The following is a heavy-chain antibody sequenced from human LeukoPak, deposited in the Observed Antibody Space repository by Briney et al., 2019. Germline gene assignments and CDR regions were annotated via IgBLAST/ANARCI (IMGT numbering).Heavy chain of an antibody. V-gene: IGHV3-21*01. CDR3: ARVLGEVVVINPSDY. CDR2: ISSSSSYI. J-gene: IGHJ4*02. Sequence: GGSLRLSCAASGFTFSSYSMNWVRQAPGKGLKWVSSISSSSSYIYYADSVKGRFTISRDNAKNSLYLQMNSLRAEDTAVYYCARVLGEVVVINPSDYWGQGTLVTVSS. D-gene: IGHD3-22*01. CDR1: GFTFSSYS.